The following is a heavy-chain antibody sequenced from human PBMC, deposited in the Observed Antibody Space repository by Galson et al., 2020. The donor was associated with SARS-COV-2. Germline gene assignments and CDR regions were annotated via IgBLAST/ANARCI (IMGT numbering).Heavy chain of an antibody. D-gene: IGHD4-17*01. CDR3: ARLNYGGDAPEAFDI. CDR2: ISHSGGT. CDR1: GTSISSGSYS. J-gene: IGHJ3*02. V-gene: IGHV4-30-2*01. Sequence: SETLSLTCAVSGTSISSGSYSWNWIRQPPGKGLEWIGYISHSGGTYYNPSLKSRVTISVDRSKNQFSLRLSSVTAADTAVYYCARLNYGGDAPEAFDIWGPGTRVT.